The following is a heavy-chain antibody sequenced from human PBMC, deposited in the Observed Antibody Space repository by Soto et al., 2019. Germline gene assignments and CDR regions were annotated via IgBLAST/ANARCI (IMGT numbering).Heavy chain of an antibody. D-gene: IGHD1-26*01. J-gene: IGHJ5*02. CDR1: GGSFSGYY. Sequence: SETLSLTCAVYGGSFSGYYWSWIRQPPGKGLEWIGEINHSGSTNYNPSLKSRVTISVDTSKNQFSLKLSSVTAADTAVYYCARLSGSPAWLNWFDPWGQGTLVTVSS. CDR3: ARLSGSPAWLNWFDP. V-gene: IGHV4-34*01. CDR2: INHSGST.